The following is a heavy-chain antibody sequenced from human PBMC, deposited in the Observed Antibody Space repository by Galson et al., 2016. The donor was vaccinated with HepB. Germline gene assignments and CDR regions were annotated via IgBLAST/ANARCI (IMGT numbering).Heavy chain of an antibody. J-gene: IGHJ5*01. Sequence: SLRLSCAVSGFTFSTSWMTWVRQAPGKGLEWVAMVWHDEENTKYADSVKDRFTVSRDNSKNTVYLQMNSLRADDTAVYFCAKDRGGYWRTHFESWGQGVQVIVSA. D-gene: IGHD2-15*01. CDR1: GFTFSTSW. CDR2: VWHDEENT. CDR3: AKDRGGYWRTHFES. V-gene: IGHV3-33*06.